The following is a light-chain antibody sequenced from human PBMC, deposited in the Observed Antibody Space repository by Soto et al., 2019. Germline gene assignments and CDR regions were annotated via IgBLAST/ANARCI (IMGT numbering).Light chain of an antibody. CDR1: QDISNY. CDR3: QQYDNLPLT. V-gene: IGKV1-33*01. J-gene: IGKJ4*01. CDR2: DAS. Sequence: DIPMTQSPSSLSASVGDRVTITCQASQDISNYLNWYQQKPGKAPKLLIYDASNLETGVTSRFNGSGSGTDFTLTISSLKPEDIATYYCQQYDNLPLTFGGGTKVEIK.